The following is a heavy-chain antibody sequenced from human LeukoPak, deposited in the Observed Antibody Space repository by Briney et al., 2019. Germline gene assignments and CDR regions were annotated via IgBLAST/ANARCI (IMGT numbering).Heavy chain of an antibody. J-gene: IGHJ4*02. CDR3: ARGKTTVAGIFDY. V-gene: IGHV1-3*01. CDR1: VYTFTSYA. Sequence: ASVKVSCKASVYTFTSYAIHWVRQAPGQRLEWMGWISAGNGNTKYSQNFQGRVTFISNTSATTAFMELSSLRSEDAAVYYCARGKTTVAGIFDYWGQGTLVTVSS. D-gene: IGHD6-13*01. CDR2: ISAGNGNT.